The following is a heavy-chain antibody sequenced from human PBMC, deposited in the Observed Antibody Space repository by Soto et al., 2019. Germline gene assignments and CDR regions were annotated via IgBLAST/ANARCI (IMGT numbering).Heavy chain of an antibody. Sequence: SVKVSCKASGGTFSSYAISWVRQAPGQGLEWMGGIIPIFGTANYAQKFQGRVTITADKSTSTAYMELSSLRSGDTAVYYCARVPDCTNGVCSSGWFDPWGQGTLVTVSS. V-gene: IGHV1-69*06. D-gene: IGHD2-8*01. CDR3: ARVPDCTNGVCSSGWFDP. CDR1: GGTFSSYA. J-gene: IGHJ5*02. CDR2: IIPIFGTA.